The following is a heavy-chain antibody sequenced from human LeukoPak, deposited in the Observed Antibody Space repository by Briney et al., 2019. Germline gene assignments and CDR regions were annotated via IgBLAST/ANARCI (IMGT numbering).Heavy chain of an antibody. CDR2: ISSSGSTI. D-gene: IGHD6-19*01. V-gene: IGHV3-11*04. J-gene: IGHJ4*02. CDR3: AKSPAIAMAGYFEY. CDR1: GFTFSDYY. Sequence: GGSLRLSCAASGFTFSDYYMSWIRQAPGKGLEWVSYISSSGSTIYYADSVKGRFTISRDNSNNTVYLQMNSLTNEDTSVYYCAKSPAIAMAGYFEYWGQGTLVTVSS.